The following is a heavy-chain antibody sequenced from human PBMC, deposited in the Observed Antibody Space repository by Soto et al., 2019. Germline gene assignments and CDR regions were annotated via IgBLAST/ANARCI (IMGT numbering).Heavy chain of an antibody. CDR3: ATQQWLVRVEGYYFDY. CDR1: GFTFHNYA. J-gene: IGHJ4*02. V-gene: IGHV3-23*01. CDR2: INGPGDDT. D-gene: IGHD6-19*01. Sequence: LRLSCAASGFTFHNYAMSWVRQAPGKGLEWVSSINGPGDDTYYADSVKGRFTISRDNSKNTLYLQMNSLRAEDTAVYYCATQQWLVRVEGYYFDYWGQGTLVTAS.